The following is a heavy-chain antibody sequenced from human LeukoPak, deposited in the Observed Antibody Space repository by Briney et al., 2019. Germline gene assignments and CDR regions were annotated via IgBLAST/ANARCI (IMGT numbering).Heavy chain of an antibody. D-gene: IGHD4/OR15-4a*01. Sequence: GRSLRLSCTVSGLTVSSNSMSWVRQAPGKGLEWVSFIYSDNTHYSDSVKRRFTISRDNSKNTLYLQMNSLRAEDTAVYYCARRAGAYSHPYDYWGQGTLVTVSS. V-gene: IGHV3-53*01. J-gene: IGHJ4*02. CDR3: ARRAGAYSHPYDY. CDR1: GLTVSSNS. CDR2: IYSDNT.